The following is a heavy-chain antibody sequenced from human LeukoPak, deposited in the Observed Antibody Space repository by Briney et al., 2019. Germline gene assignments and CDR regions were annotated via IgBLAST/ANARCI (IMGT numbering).Heavy chain of an antibody. V-gene: IGHV3-30*18. J-gene: IGHJ5*02. Sequence: PGGSLRLSCAASGFTFSSYGMHWVRQAPGKGLEWVAVISYDGSNKYYADSVKGRFTISRDNSKNTLYLQMNSLRAEDTAVYYCAKGGTLRLGELSFVDDWFDPWGQGTLVTVSS. CDR3: AKGGTLRLGELSFVDDWFDP. CDR1: GFTFSSYG. CDR2: ISYDGSNK. D-gene: IGHD3-16*02.